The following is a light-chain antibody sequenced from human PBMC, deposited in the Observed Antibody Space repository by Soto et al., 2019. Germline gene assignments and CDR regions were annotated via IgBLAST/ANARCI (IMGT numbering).Light chain of an antibody. CDR3: KQYGSSTQT. J-gene: IGKJ1*01. CDR2: GES. V-gene: IGKV3-20*01. CDR1: QSVSRSS. Sequence: IVLTQSASPLSSYQGERATLYCGASQSVSRSSLAWYQQKTGQAPRLLIYGESSRATGIPDRFSGSGSGTDFTLTISRLETEDFAVYDCKQYGSSTQTFGQGTKVDIK.